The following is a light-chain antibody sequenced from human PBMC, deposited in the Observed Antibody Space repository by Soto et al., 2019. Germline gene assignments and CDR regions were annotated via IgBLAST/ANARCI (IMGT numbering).Light chain of an antibody. V-gene: IGKV3-15*01. Sequence: EIVMTQSPATLSVSPGERATLSCRASQSVSSDLAWYHQKPGQAPRLLIYGASTRATGIPARFSGSGSGTEFTLTISSLQPDDFATYYCQQYNSYWTFGQGTKVDI. CDR2: GAS. CDR3: QQYNSYWT. J-gene: IGKJ1*01. CDR1: QSVSSD.